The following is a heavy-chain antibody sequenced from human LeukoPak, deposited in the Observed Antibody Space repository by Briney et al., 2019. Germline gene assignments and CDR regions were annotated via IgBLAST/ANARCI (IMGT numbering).Heavy chain of an antibody. CDR3: ARDPPVWGSYRYTGGFDY. CDR2: IYTSGST. Sequence: PSETLSLTCTVSGGSISSYYWGWLRQPAGKGLEWIGRIYTSGSTNYNPSLKSRVTMSVDTSKNQFSLKLSSVTAADTAVYYCARDPPVWGSYRYTGGFDYWGQGTLVTVSS. D-gene: IGHD3-16*02. V-gene: IGHV4-4*07. J-gene: IGHJ4*02. CDR1: GGSISSYY.